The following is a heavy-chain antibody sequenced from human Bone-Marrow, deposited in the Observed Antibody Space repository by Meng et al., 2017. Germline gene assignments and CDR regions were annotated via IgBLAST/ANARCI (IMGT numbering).Heavy chain of an antibody. CDR3: AGDPGAGYFDY. V-gene: IGHV7-4-1*02. J-gene: IGHJ4*02. CDR2: INANTGNP. Sequence: ATVKVSCKASGYTFTRFAMNWVRQAPGQGLEWMGWINANTGNPTYAHGFTGRFVFSLDTSVSTAYLQISSLKADDPAVYYCAGDPGAGYFDYWGQGALVHRLL. CDR1: GYTFTRFA. D-gene: IGHD7-27*01.